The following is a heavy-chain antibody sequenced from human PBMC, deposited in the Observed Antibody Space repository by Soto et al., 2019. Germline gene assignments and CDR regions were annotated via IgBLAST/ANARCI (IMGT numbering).Heavy chain of an antibody. CDR2: FDPEDGET. CDR3: ATGHYYDSSGYPDDY. CDR1: GYTLTELS. V-gene: IGHV1-24*01. J-gene: IGHJ4*02. D-gene: IGHD3-22*01. Sequence: GASVKVSCKVSGYTLTELSMHWVRQAPGKGLEWTGGFDPEDGETIYAQKFQGRVTMTEDTSTDTAYMGLSSLRSEDTAVYYCATGHYYDSSGYPDDYWGQGTLVTVSS.